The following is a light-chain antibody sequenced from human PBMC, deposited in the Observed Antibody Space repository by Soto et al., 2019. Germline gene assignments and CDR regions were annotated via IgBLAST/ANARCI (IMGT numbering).Light chain of an antibody. J-gene: IGKJ1*01. Sequence: TLSLSPGARATLSCRASQSVSSSYLAWYQQKPGQAPRLLIYGASSRATGISDRFSGSGSGTDFTLTISRLEPEDFAVYYCQQYGSSPRTFGQGTKVDIK. CDR2: GAS. V-gene: IGKV3-20*01. CDR1: QSVSSSY. CDR3: QQYGSSPRT.